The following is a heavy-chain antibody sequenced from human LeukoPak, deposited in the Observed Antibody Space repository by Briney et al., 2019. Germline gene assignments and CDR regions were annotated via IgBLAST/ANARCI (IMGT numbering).Heavy chain of an antibody. J-gene: IGHJ5*02. D-gene: IGHD2-15*01. CDR1: GLTCSGSA. CDR2: IRSKANSYAT. Sequence: GGPLKLSCAASGLTCSGSAMHWVRQASGKGLEWVGRIRSKANSYATAYAASVKGRFTISRDDSKNTAYLQMNSLKTEDTAVYYCTRRYCSGGSCYYNWFDPWGQGTLVTVSS. CDR3: TRRYCSGGSCYYNWFDP. V-gene: IGHV3-73*01.